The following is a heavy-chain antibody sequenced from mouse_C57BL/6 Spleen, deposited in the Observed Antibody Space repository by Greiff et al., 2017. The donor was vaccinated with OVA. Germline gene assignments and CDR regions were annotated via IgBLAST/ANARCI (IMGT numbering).Heavy chain of an antibody. CDR2: IRNKANGYTT. Sequence: EVKLVESGGGLVQPGGSLSLSCAASGFTFTDYYMSWVRQPPGKALEWLGFIRNKANGYTTEYSASVQGRFTISRDNSQSILYLQMNALRAEDSATYYCARYGYYGRATGAMDYWGQGTSVTVSS. D-gene: IGHD1-1*01. V-gene: IGHV7-3*01. CDR1: GFTFTDYY. CDR3: ARYGYYGRATGAMDY. J-gene: IGHJ4*01.